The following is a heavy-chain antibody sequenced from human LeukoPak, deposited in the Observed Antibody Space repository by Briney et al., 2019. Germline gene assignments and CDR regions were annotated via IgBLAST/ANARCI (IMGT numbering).Heavy chain of an antibody. J-gene: IGHJ4*02. CDR3: ARTMKASSWYQDY. Sequence: ASVKVSCKASGYTFTGYYMHWLRQAPGQGLEWMGWINPNSGGTNYAQKFQGRVTMTRDTSISTAYMELSRLRSDDTAVYYCARTMKASSWYQDYWGQGTLVTVSS. D-gene: IGHD6-13*01. CDR2: INPNSGGT. CDR1: GYTFTGYY. V-gene: IGHV1-2*02.